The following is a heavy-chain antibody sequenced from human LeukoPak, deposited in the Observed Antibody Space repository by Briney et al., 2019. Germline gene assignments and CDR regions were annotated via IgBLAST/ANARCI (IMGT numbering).Heavy chain of an antibody. CDR2: INPSGGST. CDR3: ARAGYSSSSEYY. D-gene: IGHD6-6*01. J-gene: IGHJ4*01. V-gene: IGHV1-46*01. Sequence: ASVKVSCKASGYTFTRYYMHWVRQAPGQGLEWMGIINPSGGSTSYAQKFQGRVTMTRDTSTSTVYMELSSLRSDNTAVYYCARAGYSSSSEYYWGHGTLVTVSS. CDR1: GYTFTRYY.